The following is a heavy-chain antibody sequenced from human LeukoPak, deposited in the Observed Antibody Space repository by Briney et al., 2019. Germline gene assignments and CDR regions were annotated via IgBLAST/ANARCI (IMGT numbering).Heavy chain of an antibody. J-gene: IGHJ4*02. D-gene: IGHD6-13*01. V-gene: IGHV4-34*01. CDR2: INHSGGT. CDR1: GGSFSDYY. Sequence: PSETLSLTCAVYGGSFSDYYWSWIRQPPGKGLEWIGEINHSGGTYYNPSLKSRVTISVDTSKNQLSLKLTSVTAADTAVYYCAMHTVIASSWSLDYWGQGTLVTVSS. CDR3: AMHTVIASSWSLDY.